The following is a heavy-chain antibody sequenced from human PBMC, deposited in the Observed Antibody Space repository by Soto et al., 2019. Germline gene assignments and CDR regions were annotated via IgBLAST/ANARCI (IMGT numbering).Heavy chain of an antibody. Sequence: SETLSLTCTVSGGSISSIDYYWTWMRQHPDKGLEWIGYIYYTGITYYNPSLRSRVRMSVDTSKNQFSLILTSVTVADTAVYYCARETRQVVVVTAIPGWFDSWGQGTLVTVSS. V-gene: IGHV4-31*03. J-gene: IGHJ5*01. CDR1: GGSISSIDYY. CDR3: ARETRQVVVVTAIPGWFDS. CDR2: IYYTGIT. D-gene: IGHD2-21*02.